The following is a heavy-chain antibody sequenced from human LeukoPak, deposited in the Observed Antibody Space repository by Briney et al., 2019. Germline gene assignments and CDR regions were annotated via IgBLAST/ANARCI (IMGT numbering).Heavy chain of an antibody. CDR2: IFYRGGT. J-gene: IGHJ4*02. V-gene: IGHV4-39*07. D-gene: IGHD4-17*01. Sequence: SETLSLTCAVSGGSISSSSYYWGWIRQPPGKGLEWIGSIFYRGGTYYNPSLKSRVTIAVDTSKNQFSLKLSSVTAADTAVYYCARGTVTIDYFDYWGQGTLVTVSS. CDR1: GGSISSSSYY. CDR3: ARGTVTIDYFDY.